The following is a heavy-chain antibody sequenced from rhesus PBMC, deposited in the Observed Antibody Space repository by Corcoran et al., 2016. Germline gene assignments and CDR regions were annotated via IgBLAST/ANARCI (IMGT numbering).Heavy chain of an antibody. J-gene: IGHJ4*01. Sequence: QVQLQESGPGLVKPSETLSLTCAVSGDSISGHTWWCWVRQPPGKGLEWIGYISGNSGTTYYNPSLKSRVAISTDTSNNQFSLKLNSVTAADTAVYHCAVERSGGHPFDFWGQGVLVTVSS. V-gene: IGHV4-65*01. CDR1: GDSISGHTW. CDR2: ISGNSGTT. D-gene: IGHD6-37*01. CDR3: AVERSGGHPFDF.